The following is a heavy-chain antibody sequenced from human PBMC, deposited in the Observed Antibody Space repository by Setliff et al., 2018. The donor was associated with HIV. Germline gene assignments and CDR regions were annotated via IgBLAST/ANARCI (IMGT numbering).Heavy chain of an antibody. CDR2: IYYTGNT. CDR1: SDSISRGAYY. CDR3: ARQPVPGGVVVPGDDWVDP. Sequence: PSETLSLTCTVASDSISRGAYYSGWIRQPPGKGLEWIGNIYYTGNTHYNPSFRSRVTMSVDTSKNQFSLKVTSVTAADTAVYYCARQPVPGGVVVPGDDWVDPWGQGTLVTVSS. J-gene: IGHJ5*02. V-gene: IGHV4-39*01. D-gene: IGHD2-2*01.